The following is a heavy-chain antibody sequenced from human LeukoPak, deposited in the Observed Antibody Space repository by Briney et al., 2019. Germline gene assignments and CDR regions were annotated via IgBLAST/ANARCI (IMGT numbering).Heavy chain of an antibody. D-gene: IGHD3-10*01. Sequence: NSSVTLSLPCTLSGHSIRRCYWSWLRQPAGKGLEWLGRIYTSGSTNYNPSLKSRVPMSVDTSKNQFSLKLSSVTAADTAVYYCASVYYGSGSHSDYWGQGTLVTVSS. CDR3: ASVYYGSGSHSDY. CDR2: IYTSGST. J-gene: IGHJ4*02. V-gene: IGHV4-4*07. CDR1: GHSIRRCY.